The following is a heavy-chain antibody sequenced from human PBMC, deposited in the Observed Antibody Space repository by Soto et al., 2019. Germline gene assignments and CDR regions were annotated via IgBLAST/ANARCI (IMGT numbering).Heavy chain of an antibody. J-gene: IGHJ5*02. D-gene: IGHD3-22*01. CDR3: ARGGYYDSSGYYYVPWFDP. Sequence: GASVKVSCKASGYTFTSYGISWVRQAPGQGLEWMGIINPSGGSTSYAQKFQGRVTMTRDTSTSTVYMELSSLRSEDTAVYYCARGGYYDSSGYYYVPWFDPWGQGTLVTVSS. V-gene: IGHV1-46*01. CDR1: GYTFTSYG. CDR2: INPSGGST.